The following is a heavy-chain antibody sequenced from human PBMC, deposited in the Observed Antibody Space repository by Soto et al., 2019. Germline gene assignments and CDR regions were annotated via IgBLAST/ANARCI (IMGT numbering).Heavy chain of an antibody. CDR2: IIPIFGTA. D-gene: IGHD1-26*01. V-gene: IGHV1-69*13. J-gene: IGHJ4*02. Sequence: ASVKVSCKASGGTFSSYAISWVRQAPGQGLEWMGGIIPIFGTANYAQKFQGRVTITADESTSTAYMKLSSLRSEDTAVYYCAREFRSGSYNDYWGQGTLVTVSS. CDR3: AREFRSGSYNDY. CDR1: GGTFSSYA.